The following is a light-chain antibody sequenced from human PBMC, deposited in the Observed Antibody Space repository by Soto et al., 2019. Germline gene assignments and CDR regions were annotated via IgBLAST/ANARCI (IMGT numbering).Light chain of an antibody. J-gene: IGKJ5*01. CDR1: QSISTY. CDR3: QQRSQGPPMT. Sequence: EILFTLSPLTLSLSPEQRATLSCRASQSISTYLAWYQVKPGQAPRLLIYDASSRATGVPARFSGSGSGTDFSLTISSLEPEDVAVYYCQQRSQGPPMTFGQGARLAIK. CDR2: DAS. V-gene: IGKV3-11*01.